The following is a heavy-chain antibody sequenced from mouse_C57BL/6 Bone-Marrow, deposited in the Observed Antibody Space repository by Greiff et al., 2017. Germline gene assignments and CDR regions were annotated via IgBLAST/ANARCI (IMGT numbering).Heavy chain of an antibody. CDR1: GFNIKDDY. CDR3: TGYGCSSYYAMDY. D-gene: IGHD1-1*01. CDR2: IDPENGDT. V-gene: IGHV14-4*01. Sequence: VQLQQSGAELVRPGASVKLSCTASGFNIKDDYMHWVKQRPEQGLEWIGWIDPENGDTEYASKFQGKATITADTSSNTANLQLSSLTSEDTAVEYCTGYGCSSYYAMDYWGQGTSVTVSS. J-gene: IGHJ4*01.